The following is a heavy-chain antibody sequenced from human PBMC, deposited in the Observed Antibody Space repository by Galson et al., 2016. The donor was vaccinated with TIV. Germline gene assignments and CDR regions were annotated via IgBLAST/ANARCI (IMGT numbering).Heavy chain of an antibody. D-gene: IGHD5-24*01. CDR2: IISIFRTA. J-gene: IGHJ4*02. V-gene: IGHV1-69*13. CDR1: GGIFSGYA. Sequence: SVKVSCKALGGIFSGYAINWVRQAPGQGLEWMGRIISIFRTANYAEKFQGRVTITADDSTNTVHMELSSLKSDDTAVYYCARDRSNLLQGLSLDSWGQGTLVTVSS. CDR3: ARDRSNLLQGLSLDS.